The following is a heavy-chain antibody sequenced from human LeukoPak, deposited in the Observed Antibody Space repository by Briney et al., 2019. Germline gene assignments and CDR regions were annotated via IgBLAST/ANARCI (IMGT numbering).Heavy chain of an antibody. Sequence: GGSLRLSCAASGFTVSSNYMSWVRQAPGKGLEWVSVIYSGGTTYYADSVKGRFTISRDNSKNTLHLQMNSLRAEDTAVYYCARIASYSSSHEFDYWGQGTLVTVSS. CDR2: IYSGGTT. CDR1: GFTVSSNY. CDR3: ARIASYSSSHEFDY. V-gene: IGHV3-66*01. J-gene: IGHJ4*02. D-gene: IGHD6-6*01.